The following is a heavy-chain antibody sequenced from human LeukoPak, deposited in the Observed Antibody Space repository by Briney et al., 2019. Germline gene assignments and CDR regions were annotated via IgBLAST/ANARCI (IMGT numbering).Heavy chain of an antibody. J-gene: IGHJ4*02. V-gene: IGHV1-18*01. CDR1: GYTFTSYG. Sequence: ASVKVSCKASGYTFTSYGISWVRQAPGQGLEWMGWISAYNGSTNYAQKLQGRVTMTTDTSTSTAYMELRSLRSDDAAVYYCALNLAAAGTFDYWGQGTLVTVSS. CDR3: ALNLAAAGTFDY. D-gene: IGHD6-13*01. CDR2: ISAYNGST.